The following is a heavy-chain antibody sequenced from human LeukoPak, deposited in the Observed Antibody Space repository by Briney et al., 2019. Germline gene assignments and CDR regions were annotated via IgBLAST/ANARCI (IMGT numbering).Heavy chain of an antibody. CDR1: GGTFSSYA. CDR3: ARQNWDDRGGDFGNFDY. CDR2: IIPIFGTA. D-gene: IGHD2-21*02. Sequence: ASVKVSCKASGGTFSSYAISWVRQAPGQGLEWMGGIIPIFGTANYAQKFQGRVTITADESTSTAYMELSSLRSEDTAVYYCARQNWDDRGGDFGNFDYWGQGTLVTVSS. V-gene: IGHV1-69*13. J-gene: IGHJ4*02.